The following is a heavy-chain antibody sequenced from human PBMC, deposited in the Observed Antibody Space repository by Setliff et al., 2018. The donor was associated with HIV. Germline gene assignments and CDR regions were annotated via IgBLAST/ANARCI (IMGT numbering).Heavy chain of an antibody. CDR2: VNHSGST. D-gene: IGHD5-12*01. V-gene: IGHV4-34*01. J-gene: IGHJ4*02. Sequence: LPETLSLTCAVYNASFSDYYRGWIRQAPGRGLEWIGEVNHSGSTNYISSLKNRVSMSINLSKNQFSLKLTSVTAADTAVYYCVLRVFGPIEYWGQGNQVT. CDR3: VLRVFGPIEY. CDR1: NASFSDYY.